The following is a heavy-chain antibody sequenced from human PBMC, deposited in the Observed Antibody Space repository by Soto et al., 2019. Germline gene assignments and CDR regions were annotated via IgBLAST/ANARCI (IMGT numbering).Heavy chain of an antibody. V-gene: IGHV1-18*01. Sequence: QVHLVQSGAEVKKPGASVKVSCKGSGYTFTSYGITWVRQAPGQGLEWMGWISAHNGNTDYAQRLQGRVTVTRDTSPRTAYLELRSLRSDGTAVYYCARGTYGDYWGQGALVTVSS. D-gene: IGHD4-17*01. CDR3: ARGTYGDY. CDR2: ISAHNGNT. J-gene: IGHJ4*02. CDR1: GYTFTSYG.